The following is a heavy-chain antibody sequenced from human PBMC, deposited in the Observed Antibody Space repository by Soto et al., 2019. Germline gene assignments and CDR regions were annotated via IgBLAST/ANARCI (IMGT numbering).Heavy chain of an antibody. J-gene: IGHJ5*02. CDR2: TYFRSKWYN. CDR1: GDSVSSNTAS. D-gene: IGHD5-12*01. CDR3: AKGDNLGPKTGYAFHP. Sequence: TLSLTCAISGDSVSSNTASWNWIRQSPSRGLEWLGRTYFRSKWYNDYAVSVKSRIIINPDTSNNQFSLQLNSVTPEDTAVYFCAKGDNLGPKTGYAFHPCGPGIMLTVSS. V-gene: IGHV6-1*01.